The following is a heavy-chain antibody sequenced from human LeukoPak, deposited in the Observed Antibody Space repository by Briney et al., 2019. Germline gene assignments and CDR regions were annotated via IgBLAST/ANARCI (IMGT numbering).Heavy chain of an antibody. D-gene: IGHD2-2*01. J-gene: IGHJ3*02. CDR1: GFTFDSSW. CDR3: ARGTNNAFDI. V-gene: IGHV3-23*01. CDR2: ISGSGGST. Sequence: PGGSLRLSCSASGFTFDSSWMYWVRQAPGKGLEWVSAISGSGGSTYYADSVKGRFTISRDNSKNTLYLQMNSLRAEDTAVYYCARGTNNAFDIWGQGTIVTVSS.